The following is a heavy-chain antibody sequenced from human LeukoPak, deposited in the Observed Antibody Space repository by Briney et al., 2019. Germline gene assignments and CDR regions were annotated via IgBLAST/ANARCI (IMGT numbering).Heavy chain of an antibody. V-gene: IGHV4-59*01. CDR2: IYYSGST. CDR1: GGSISSYY. CDR3: ARVEDQLSLPWYYMDV. D-gene: IGHD2-2*01. Sequence: SETLSLTCTVSGGSISSYYWSWIRQPPGKGLEWIGYIYYSGSTNYNPSLKSRVTISVDTSKNQFSLKLSSVTAADTAVYYCARVEDQLSLPWYYMDVWGKGTTVTVSS. J-gene: IGHJ6*03.